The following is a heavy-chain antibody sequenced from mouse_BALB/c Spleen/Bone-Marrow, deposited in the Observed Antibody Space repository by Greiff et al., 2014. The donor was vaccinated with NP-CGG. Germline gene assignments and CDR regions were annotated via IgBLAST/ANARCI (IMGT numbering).Heavy chain of an antibody. J-gene: IGHJ2*01. CDR3: AKKDYGSSSFDY. CDR1: GYSFTDSN. D-gene: IGHD1-1*01. Sequence: VQLQQSGPELEKPGASVKISCKASGYSFTDSNMNWVKQSNGKNLEWIGNIDPYYGGTSYSQNFKGKATLTVDKSSSTAYMQLRSLTSEDSAVYYCAKKDYGSSSFDYWGQGTTLTVSS. V-gene: IGHV1-39*01. CDR2: IDPYYGGT.